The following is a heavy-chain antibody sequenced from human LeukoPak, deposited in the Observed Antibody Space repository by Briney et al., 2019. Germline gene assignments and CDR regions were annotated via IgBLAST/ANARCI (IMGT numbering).Heavy chain of an antibody. CDR3: ARDLGDGYNYDAFDI. V-gene: IGHV1-69*04. D-gene: IGHD5-24*01. Sequence: ASVKVSCKASGGTLSSYSISWARQDPGQGLEWMGRIIPILGIANYAQKFQGRVTITADKSTSTAYMELSSLRSEDTAVYYCARDLGDGYNYDAFDIWGQGTMVTVSS. J-gene: IGHJ3*02. CDR2: IIPILGIA. CDR1: GGTLSSYS.